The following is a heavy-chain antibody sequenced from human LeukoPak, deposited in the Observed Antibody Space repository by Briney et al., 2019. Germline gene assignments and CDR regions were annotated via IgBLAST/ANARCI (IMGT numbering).Heavy chain of an antibody. D-gene: IGHD5-18*01. V-gene: IGHV3-23*01. CDR3: AKRIQSAMATGY. CDR1: GFTFSSYA. CDR2: INGSGGST. Sequence: PGGSLRLSCAASGFTFSSYAMSRVRQAPGKGLEWVSDINGSGGSTYYADSVKGRFTISRDNSKNTLYLQMNSLRAEDTAVYYCAKRIQSAMATGYWGQGTLVTVSS. J-gene: IGHJ4*02.